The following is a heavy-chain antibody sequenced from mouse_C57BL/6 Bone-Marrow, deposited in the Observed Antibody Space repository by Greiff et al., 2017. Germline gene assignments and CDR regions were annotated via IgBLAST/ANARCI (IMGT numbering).Heavy chain of an antibody. CDR3: ARWGGYPWYFDV. D-gene: IGHD2-2*01. CDR2: IDPSDSYT. Sequence: QVQLQQPGAELVRPGTSVKLSCKASGYTFTSYWMHWVKQRPGQGLEWIGVIDPSDSYTNYNQKFKGKATLTVDTSSSTAYMQLSSLTSEDSAVYYCARWGGYPWYFDVWGTETPVTVSS. CDR1: GYTFTSYW. J-gene: IGHJ1*03. V-gene: IGHV1-59*01.